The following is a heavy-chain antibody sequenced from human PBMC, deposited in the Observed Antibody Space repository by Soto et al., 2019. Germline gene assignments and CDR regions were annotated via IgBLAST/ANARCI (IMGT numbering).Heavy chain of an antibody. CDR2: IIPIFGTA. J-gene: IGHJ6*02. V-gene: IGHV1-69*01. CDR1: GGTFSSYA. CDR3: ARSQGGSSSLDIYYYYYYGMDV. Sequence: QVQLVQSGAEVKKPGSSVKVSCKAPGGTFSSYAISWVRQAPGQGLEWMGGIIPIFGTAKYAQKIQGRVTMTADESTSTGYMELSSLRSEDTAVYYCARSQGGSSSLDIYYYYYYGMDVWGQGTTVTVSS. D-gene: IGHD2-15*01.